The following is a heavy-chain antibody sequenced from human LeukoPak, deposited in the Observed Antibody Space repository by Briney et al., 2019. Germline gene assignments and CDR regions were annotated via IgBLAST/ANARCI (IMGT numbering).Heavy chain of an antibody. CDR3: VRDVGGSGWFDS. J-gene: IGHJ5*01. D-gene: IGHD1-26*01. Sequence: SETLSLTCTVSGDSIRNYYCSWIRQPAGQGLEWIGRIYSTGTTNHNPSLKSRVTMSVDTSTKQFSLRLSSVTAADTAAYYCVRDVGGSGWFDSWGQGTLVTVSS. CDR2: IYSTGTT. CDR1: GDSIRNYY. V-gene: IGHV4-4*07.